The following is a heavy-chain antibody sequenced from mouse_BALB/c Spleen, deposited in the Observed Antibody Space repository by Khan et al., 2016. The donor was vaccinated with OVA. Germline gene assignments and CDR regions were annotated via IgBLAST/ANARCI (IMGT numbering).Heavy chain of an antibody. J-gene: IGHJ3*01. CDR1: GYTFTDYN. CDR3: VRSGYGSFAY. D-gene: IGHD1-2*01. Sequence: EVQLQESGPELVKPGASVKISCKASGYTFTDYNMDWVKQSHGESLEWIGYIFPNNGATGYNQKFKTKATLTVDNSARTAYMDLRSLTSEDSAVYYCVRSGYGSFAYWGQGTLVTVSA. CDR2: IFPNNGAT. V-gene: IGHV1S29*02.